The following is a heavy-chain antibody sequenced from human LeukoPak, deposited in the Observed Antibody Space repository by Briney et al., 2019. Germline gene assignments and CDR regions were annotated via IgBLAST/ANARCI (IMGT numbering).Heavy chain of an antibody. CDR2: ISSSSSYI. D-gene: IGHD5-18*01. Sequence: PGGSLRLSCAASGFTFSNYWMSWVRQAPGKGLEWVSSISSSSSYIYYADSVKGRFTISRDNAKNSLYLQMNSLRAEDTAVYYCARVQLGWLIDYWGQGTLVTVSS. V-gene: IGHV3-21*01. CDR1: GFTFSNYW. CDR3: ARVQLGWLIDY. J-gene: IGHJ4*02.